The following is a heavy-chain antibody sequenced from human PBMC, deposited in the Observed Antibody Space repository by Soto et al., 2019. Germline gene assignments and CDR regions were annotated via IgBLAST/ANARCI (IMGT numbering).Heavy chain of an antibody. J-gene: IGHJ6*02. V-gene: IGHV3-30*18. CDR1: GFTFSSYG. Sequence: PGGSLRLSCAASGFTFSSYGMHWVRQAPGKGLEWVAVISYDGSNKYYADSVKGRFTISRDNSKNTLYLQMNSLRAEDTAVYYCAKVLRYFPEDYYYGMDVWGQGTTVTVSS. CDR3: AKVLRYFPEDYYYGMDV. D-gene: IGHD3-9*01. CDR2: ISYDGSNK.